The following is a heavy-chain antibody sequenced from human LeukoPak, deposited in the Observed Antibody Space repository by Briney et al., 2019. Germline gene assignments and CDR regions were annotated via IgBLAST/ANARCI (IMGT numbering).Heavy chain of an antibody. CDR1: GGSFSGYY. J-gene: IGHJ4*02. V-gene: IGHV4-34*01. D-gene: IGHD2-21*02. CDR2: IYYSGST. Sequence: SETLSLTCAVYGGSFSGYYWSWIRQPPGKGLEWIGSIYYSGSTYYNPSLKSRVTISVDTSKNQFSLKLGSVTAADTAVYYCARDRGVTALDYWGQGTLVTVSS. CDR3: ARDRGVTALDY.